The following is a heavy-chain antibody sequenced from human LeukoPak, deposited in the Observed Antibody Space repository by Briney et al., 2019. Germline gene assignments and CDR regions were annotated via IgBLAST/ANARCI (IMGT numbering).Heavy chain of an antibody. CDR2: IYYSGST. D-gene: IGHD2-21*01. CDR3: ARDCGCDCYSARDAFDI. V-gene: IGHV4-38-2*01. J-gene: IGHJ3*02. CDR1: GCSISSGYY. Sequence: PSETLSLTCAVSGCSISSGYYWGWNRQPPGKGLEGIGSIYYSGSTYYNPSLKSRVIISVDTSKNPVSLKLSSVTAADTAVYYCARDCGCDCYSARDAFDIWGQGTMVTVSS.